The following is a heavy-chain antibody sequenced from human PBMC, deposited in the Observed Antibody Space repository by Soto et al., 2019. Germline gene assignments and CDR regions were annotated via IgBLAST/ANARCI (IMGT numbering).Heavy chain of an antibody. CDR1: GGSISSSSYY. V-gene: IGHV4-39*07. Sequence: PSETLSLTCTVSGGSISSSSYYWGWIRQPPGKGLEWIGSIYYSGSTYYNPSLKSRVTMSADTSKNQFSLKLTSVTAADSAMYYCARDHPTYYDFWSGYNFEYWGQGIMVTVSS. J-gene: IGHJ4*02. CDR3: ARDHPTYYDFWSGYNFEY. D-gene: IGHD3-3*01. CDR2: IYYSGST.